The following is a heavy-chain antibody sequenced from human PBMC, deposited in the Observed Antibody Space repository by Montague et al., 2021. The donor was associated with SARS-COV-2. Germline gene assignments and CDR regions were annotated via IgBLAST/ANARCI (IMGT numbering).Heavy chain of an antibody. D-gene: IGHD3-16*01. J-gene: IGHJ4*02. CDR1: GFALGGHS. CDR3: ARDAYKAAWYFDL. Sequence: SLSLACAASGFALGGHSVPWVRQAPVRGLVWLGDISHDGTIEDYADPVKGRFAISRDNAENTVYLRMNSLRVEDTAVYYCARDAYKAAWYFDLWGRGTLVTVSS. CDR2: ISHDGTIE. V-gene: IGHV3-30*03.